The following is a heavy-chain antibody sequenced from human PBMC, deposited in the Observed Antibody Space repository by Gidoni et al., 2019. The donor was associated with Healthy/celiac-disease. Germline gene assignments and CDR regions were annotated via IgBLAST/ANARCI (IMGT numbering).Heavy chain of an antibody. J-gene: IGHJ4*02. V-gene: IGHV3-7*03. CDR1: GLTFSSYW. D-gene: IGHD3-10*01. CDR2: IKQDGSEK. CDR3: ARLLWFGDKKFDY. Sequence: EVQLVESGGGLVQPGGSLRLSCAASGLTFSSYWMSWVRQAPGKGLEWVANIKQDGSEKYYVDSVKGLFTISRDNAKNSLYLQMNSLRAEDTAVYYCARLLWFGDKKFDYWGQGTLVTVSS.